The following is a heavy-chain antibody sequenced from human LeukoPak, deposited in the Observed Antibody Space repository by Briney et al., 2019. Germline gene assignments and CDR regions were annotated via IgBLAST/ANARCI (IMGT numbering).Heavy chain of an antibody. D-gene: IGHD3-10*01. CDR2: ISGSGGST. CDR3: AKDPTTYYYGSGSPDY. V-gene: IGHV3-23*01. CDR1: GFTFSSYA. Sequence: PGGSLRLPCAASGFTFSSYAMSWVRQAPGKGLEWVSAISGSGGSTYYADSVKGRFTISRDNSKNTLYLQMNSLRAEDTAVYYCAKDPTTYYYGSGSPDYWGQGTLVTVSS. J-gene: IGHJ4*02.